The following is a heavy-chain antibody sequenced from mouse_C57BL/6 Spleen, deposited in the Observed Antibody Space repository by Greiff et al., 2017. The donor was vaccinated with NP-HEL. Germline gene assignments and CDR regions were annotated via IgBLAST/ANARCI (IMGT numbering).Heavy chain of an antibody. CDR1: GYTFTEYT. D-gene: IGHD2-4*01. V-gene: IGHV1-62-2*01. Sequence: VQLVESGAELVKPGASVKLSCKASGYTFTEYTIHWVKQRSGQGLAWIGWFYPGSGSIKYNEKFKDKATLTADKSSSTVYVELSRLTSEDSAVYFCARHPNYDYDRYAMDYWGQGTSVTVSS. J-gene: IGHJ4*01. CDR2: FYPGSGSI. CDR3: ARHPNYDYDRYAMDY.